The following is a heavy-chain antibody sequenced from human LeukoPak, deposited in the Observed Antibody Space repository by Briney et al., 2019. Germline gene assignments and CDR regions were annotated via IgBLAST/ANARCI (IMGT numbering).Heavy chain of an antibody. J-gene: IGHJ4*02. CDR3: ARSMGGYSDY. CDR2: IYSGGST. Sequence: GRSLRLSCAASGFTVSSNYMSWVRQAPGKGLEWVSVIYSGGSTYYADSVKGRFTISRHNSKNTLYLQMNSLRAEDTAVYYCARSMGGYSDYWGQGTLVTVSS. CDR1: GFTVSSNY. V-gene: IGHV3-53*04. D-gene: IGHD5-24*01.